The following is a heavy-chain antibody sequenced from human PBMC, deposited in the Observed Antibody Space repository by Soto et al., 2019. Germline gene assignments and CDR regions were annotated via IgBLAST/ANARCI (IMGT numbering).Heavy chain of an antibody. CDR3: TGITWFRGLDV. D-gene: IGHD3-10*01. J-gene: IGHJ6*02. CDR2: TYYKSKWNN. V-gene: IGHV6-1*01. Sequence: PSQTLSLDCAMSGYSVCSNSAAFNFIRHSPCRGLEWLGMTYYKSKWNNDDALSVKSRITINPHTSKNQFSLHLYSVTPEDTAVYYCTGITWFRGLDVWGQGTPVTVSS. CDR1: GYSVCSNSAA.